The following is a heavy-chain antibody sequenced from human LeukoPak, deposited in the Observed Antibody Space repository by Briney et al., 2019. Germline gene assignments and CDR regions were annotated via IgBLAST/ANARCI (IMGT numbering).Heavy chain of an antibody. V-gene: IGHV1-69*02. CDR2: IIPILGIA. D-gene: IGHD4-17*01. CDR3: ARARNPYGDFDY. Sequence: SVKVSCKASGGTFISYTISWVRQAPGQGLEWMGRIIPILGIANYAQKFQGRVTITADKFTSTAYMELSSLRSEDTAVYYCARARNPYGDFDYWGQGTLVTVSS. J-gene: IGHJ4*02. CDR1: GGTFISYT.